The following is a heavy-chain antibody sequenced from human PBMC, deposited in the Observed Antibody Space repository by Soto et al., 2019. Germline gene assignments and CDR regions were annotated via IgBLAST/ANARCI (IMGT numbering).Heavy chain of an antibody. D-gene: IGHD3-9*01. CDR3: ARVLTDAFDI. CDR2: IIPIFGTA. J-gene: IGHJ3*02. CDR1: GGTFSSYA. V-gene: IGHV1-69*13. Sequence: SVKVSWKASGGTFSSYAISWVRQSPGQGLEWMGGIIPIFGTANYAQKFQGRVTITADESTSTAYMELSSLRSEDTAVYYCARVLTDAFDIWGQGTMVTVSS.